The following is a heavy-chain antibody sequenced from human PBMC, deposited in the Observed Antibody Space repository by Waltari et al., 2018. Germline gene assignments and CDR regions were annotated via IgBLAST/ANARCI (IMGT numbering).Heavy chain of an antibody. Sequence: QVQLQESGPGLVKPSQTLSLTCTVSGDSISSDDYYWSWIRQPPGKGLGWLGYIYYSGGTYENPSRESRVTRSLDTSKNQFSLKVTSVTAADTAVYYCARDRRQLAFDYWGRGTLVTVSS. CDR1: GDSISSDDYY. CDR2: IYYSGGT. V-gene: IGHV4-30-4*01. J-gene: IGHJ4*02. D-gene: IGHD6-6*01. CDR3: ARDRRQLAFDY.